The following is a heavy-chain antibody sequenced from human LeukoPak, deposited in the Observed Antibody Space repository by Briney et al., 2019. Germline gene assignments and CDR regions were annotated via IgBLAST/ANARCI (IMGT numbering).Heavy chain of an antibody. V-gene: IGHV4-39*01. CDR2: IYSSGST. J-gene: IGHJ6*03. D-gene: IGHD3-10*01. CDR3: ARLTKNDSGTYRFGKKKRGYMDV. Sequence: SETLSLTCAVSGASISGSNYYWGWIRQPPGKGLEWIGNIYSSGSTYYNASLQSRVTISIDTSKNQFSLRLSSVTAADTAVYYCARLTKNDSGTYRFGKKKRGYMDVWGKGTTVTISS. CDR1: GASISGSNYY.